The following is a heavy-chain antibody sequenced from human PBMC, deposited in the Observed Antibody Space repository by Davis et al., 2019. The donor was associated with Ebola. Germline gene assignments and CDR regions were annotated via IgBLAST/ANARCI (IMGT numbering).Heavy chain of an antibody. Sequence: PGGSLRLSCTDSVITFSSYAMSWFRQAPGKGLEWVGFIRSKAYGGTTEYAASMKGRFTISRDDSKSIAYLQMNSLKTEDTAVYYCTRENIVLMVYVDYWGQGTLVTVSS. CDR3: TRENIVLMVYVDY. CDR2: IRSKAYGGTT. V-gene: IGHV3-49*03. J-gene: IGHJ4*02. D-gene: IGHD2-8*01. CDR1: VITFSSYA.